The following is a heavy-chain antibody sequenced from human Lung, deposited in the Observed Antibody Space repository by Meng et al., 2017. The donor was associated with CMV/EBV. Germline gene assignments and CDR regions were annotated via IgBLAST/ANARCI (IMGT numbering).Heavy chain of an antibody. D-gene: IGHD1-7*01. J-gene: IGHJ4*02. V-gene: IGHV4-38-2*02. CDR1: GYSISSGYY. CDR2: IYHSGST. CDR3: ARDNWNYDQKLFDY. Sequence: SXTXSLXXTVSGYSISSGYYWGWIRQPPGKGLEWIGSIYHSGSTYYNPSLKSRVTISVDTSKNQFSLKLSSVTAADTAVYYCARDNWNYDQKLFDYWGQGTLVTVSS.